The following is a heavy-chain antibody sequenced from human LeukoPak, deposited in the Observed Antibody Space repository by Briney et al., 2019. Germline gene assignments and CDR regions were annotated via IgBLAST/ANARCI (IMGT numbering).Heavy chain of an antibody. V-gene: IGHV3-48*03. CDR3: ASPLGEAIFH. Sequence: GGSLRLSCAASGFSFSSYGMNWVRQAPGKGLEWLSYISGSGNDIYYADSVKGRFTSSRDNAKNSLYLQLNSLRAEDTAGYYCASPLGEAIFHWGQGTLVTVSS. CDR2: ISGSGNDI. D-gene: IGHD3-16*01. J-gene: IGHJ4*02. CDR1: GFSFSSYG.